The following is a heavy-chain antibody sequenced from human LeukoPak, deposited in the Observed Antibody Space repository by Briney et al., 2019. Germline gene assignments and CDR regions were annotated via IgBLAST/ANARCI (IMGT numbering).Heavy chain of an antibody. CDR1: GFTFSSYE. J-gene: IGHJ6*04. Sequence: GGSLSLSCAASGFTFSSYEMTRVRQASGKGLEWVSYICSRGSTIYYADSVKGRFTISRDNAKNSLYLQMNSLRAEDTAVYDCAELGITMIGGVWGKGTTVTISS. CDR3: AELGITMIGGV. CDR2: ICSRGSTI. V-gene: IGHV3-48*03. D-gene: IGHD3-10*02.